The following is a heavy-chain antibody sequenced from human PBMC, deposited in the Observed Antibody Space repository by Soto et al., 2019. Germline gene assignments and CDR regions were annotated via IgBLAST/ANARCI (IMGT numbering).Heavy chain of an antibody. CDR1: GGSVSSGSYY. D-gene: IGHD1-26*01. CDR2: IYYSGST. Sequence: QVQLQESGPGLVKPLETLSLTCTVSGGSVSSGSYYWSWIRQPPGKGLEWIGYIYYSGSTKYNPSLKSRVTISVDTPKNQFSLKLSSVTAADTAVYYCARAGLGDGSDYWGQGTLVTVSS. V-gene: IGHV4-61*01. J-gene: IGHJ4*02. CDR3: ARAGLGDGSDY.